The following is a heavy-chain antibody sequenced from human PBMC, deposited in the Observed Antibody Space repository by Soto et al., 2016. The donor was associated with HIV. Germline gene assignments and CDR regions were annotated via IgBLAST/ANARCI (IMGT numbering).Heavy chain of an antibody. J-gene: IGHJ3*01. CDR1: GASISTRPYY. Sequence: QLHLQESGPGLVEPSETLSLTCTVSGASISTRPYYWGWIRQPPGKGLEWIGTIYDDGPTYYNPSFKSRVTISVDKSQNQFSLKLTSMIATDTAVYYXARRXPRSGMYDLWGPRD. CDR3: ARRXPRSGMYDL. CDR2: IYDDGPT. V-gene: IGHV4-39*01.